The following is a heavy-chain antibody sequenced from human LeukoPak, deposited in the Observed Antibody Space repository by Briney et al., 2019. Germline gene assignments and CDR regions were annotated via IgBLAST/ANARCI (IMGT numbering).Heavy chain of an antibody. Sequence: GGSLRLSCAASGFTFSSYSMNWVRQAPGKGLEWVSSISSSSYIYYSDSVKGRFTISRDNAKDSLYLQMNSLRAEDTAVYYCARGDFPPNDVWGQGTTVTVSS. D-gene: IGHD2-21*01. CDR2: ISSSSYI. CDR3: ARGDFPPNDV. J-gene: IGHJ6*02. V-gene: IGHV3-21*01. CDR1: GFTFSSYS.